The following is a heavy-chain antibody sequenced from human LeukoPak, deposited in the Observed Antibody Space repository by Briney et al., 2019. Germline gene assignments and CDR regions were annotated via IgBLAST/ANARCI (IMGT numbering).Heavy chain of an antibody. D-gene: IGHD6-6*01. CDR1: GDSSSSYY. Sequence: SETLSLTCTVSGDSSSSYYWSWLRQPPGKGLEWIGSIYYSGSTYYNPSLKSRVTISVDTSKNQFSLKLSSVTAADTAVYYCARRAAYSSSSFDYWGQGTLVTVSS. CDR2: IYYSGST. CDR3: ARRAAYSSSSFDY. V-gene: IGHV4-59*04. J-gene: IGHJ4*02.